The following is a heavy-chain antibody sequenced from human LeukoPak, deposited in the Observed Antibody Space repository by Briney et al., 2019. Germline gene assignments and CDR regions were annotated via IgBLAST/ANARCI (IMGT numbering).Heavy chain of an antibody. V-gene: IGHV1-8*01. CDR3: VKDRGGSPFYGMDV. D-gene: IGHD1-26*01. J-gene: IGHJ6*02. CDR1: GYTFTSYD. CDR2: MNPNSGNT. Sequence: GASVKVSCKASGYTFTSYDINWVRQATGQGLEWMGWMNPNSGNTGYAQKFQGRVTMTRNTSISTAYMELSSLRSEDTAVYYCVKDRGGSPFYGMDVWGQGTTVTVSS.